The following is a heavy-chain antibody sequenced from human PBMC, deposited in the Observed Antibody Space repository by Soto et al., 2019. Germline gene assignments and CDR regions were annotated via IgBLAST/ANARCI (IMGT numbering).Heavy chain of an antibody. CDR3: AKSPGGLDGYNSDYYGMDV. D-gene: IGHD5-12*01. CDR1: GLTFSTYA. CDR2: IGGSGTGGRT. Sequence: EVHLLESGGDLVQPGGSLRLSCTASGLTFSTYAMSWVRQAPGKGLAWVSAIGGSGTGGRTYYADSVKGRFTISRDNSKNTVYLQMNSLRADDTAVYYWAKSPGGLDGYNSDYYGMDVWGQGTKVTVSS. V-gene: IGHV3-23*01. J-gene: IGHJ6*02.